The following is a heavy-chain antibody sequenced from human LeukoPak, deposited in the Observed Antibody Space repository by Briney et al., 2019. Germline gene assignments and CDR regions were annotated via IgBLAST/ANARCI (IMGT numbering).Heavy chain of an antibody. Sequence: SETLSLTCTVSGGSFSSYSWSWMRQPAGKGLEWIGRIYPRESPNYNPSLKSRVIMSVDKSKNQFSLKLSSVTAADTAVYYCARDGDMLATIFDFWGQGTLVTVSS. D-gene: IGHD5-12*01. V-gene: IGHV4-4*07. CDR2: IYPRESP. CDR3: ARDGDMLATIFDF. CDR1: GGSFSSYS. J-gene: IGHJ4*02.